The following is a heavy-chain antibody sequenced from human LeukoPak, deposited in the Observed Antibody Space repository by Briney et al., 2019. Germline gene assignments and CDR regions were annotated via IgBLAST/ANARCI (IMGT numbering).Heavy chain of an antibody. CDR2: IYYSGST. CDR3: AKAGVRYYDSSGLHAFDI. J-gene: IGHJ3*02. CDR1: GGSISSTSCF. V-gene: IGHV4-39*01. D-gene: IGHD3-22*01. Sequence: SETLSLTCTVSGGSISSTSCFWGWIRQPPGKGLEWIGTIYYSGSTYYNPSLKSRVTMSVDTSRNQFSLKLSSVNAADTAVYYCAKAGVRYYDSSGLHAFDIWGQGTMVTVSS.